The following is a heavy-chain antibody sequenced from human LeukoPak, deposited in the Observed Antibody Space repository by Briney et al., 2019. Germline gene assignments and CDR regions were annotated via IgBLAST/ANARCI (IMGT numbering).Heavy chain of an antibody. Sequence: ASVKVSCKASGYTFTSYDINWVRQATGQGLEWMGWMNPNSGNTGYAQKFQGRVTMTRNTSISTAYMELSSLRSEDTAVYYCARGRRYSSGWYSGFDYWGQGTLVTVSS. CDR1: GYTFTSYD. CDR3: ARGRRYSSGWYSGFDY. J-gene: IGHJ4*02. D-gene: IGHD6-19*01. CDR2: MNPNSGNT. V-gene: IGHV1-8*01.